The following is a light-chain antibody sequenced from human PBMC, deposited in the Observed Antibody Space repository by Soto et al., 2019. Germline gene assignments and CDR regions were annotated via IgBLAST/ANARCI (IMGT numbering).Light chain of an antibody. J-gene: IGLJ3*02. CDR2: EVT. V-gene: IGLV2-8*01. CDR1: SSDVGAYNY. CDR3: SSYAGSDNLV. Sequence: QSVLTQPPSASGSPGQSVTISCTGNSSDVGAYNYVSWYRHYPGTAPELMIYEVTKRPSGVPVRFSGSKSGNTASLTVSGLQADDEADYYCSSYAGSDNLVFGGGTKLTVL.